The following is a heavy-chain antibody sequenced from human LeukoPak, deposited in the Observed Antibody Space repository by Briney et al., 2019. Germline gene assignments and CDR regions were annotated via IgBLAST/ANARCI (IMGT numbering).Heavy chain of an antibody. V-gene: IGHV4-39*07. D-gene: IGHD3-22*01. CDR1: GGSISSSSYY. J-gene: IGHJ4*02. Sequence: PSETLSLTCTVSGGSISSSSYYWGWIRQPPGKGLEWIGSIYYSGSTYYNPSLKSRVTISVDTSKNQFSLKLSSVTAADTAVYYCARDGYYYDSSGTDYWGQGTLVTVSS. CDR2: IYYSGST. CDR3: ARDGYYYDSSGTDY.